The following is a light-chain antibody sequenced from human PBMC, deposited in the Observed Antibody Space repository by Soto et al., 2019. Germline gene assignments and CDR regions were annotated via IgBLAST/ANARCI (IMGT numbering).Light chain of an antibody. J-gene: IGKJ1*01. CDR1: QTIDNK. CDR3: QQYKDWRT. Sequence: IVMKPAPAPLSLSPGVRGTLSCRASQTIDNKLAWYQQRPTQAPRLLISGASIRATGIPARFSGSGSGTEFTRTISGLQSEDFGVYYGQQYKDWRTFGPWPKVDTK. CDR2: GAS. V-gene: IGKV3-15*01.